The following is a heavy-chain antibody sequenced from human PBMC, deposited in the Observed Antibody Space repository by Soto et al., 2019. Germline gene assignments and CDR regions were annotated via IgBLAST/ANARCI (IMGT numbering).Heavy chain of an antibody. CDR3: ARDSVAARPITYYHYYGLDV. CDR2: ISSSSSTI. J-gene: IGHJ6*02. D-gene: IGHD6-6*01. CDR1: GFTFSSYS. Sequence: PGGSLRLSCAASGFTFSSYSMNWVRQAPGKGLEWVSYISSSSSTIYYADSVKGRFTISRDNAKNSLYLQMNSLRDEDTAVYYCARDSVAARPITYYHYYGLDVCGQGTTVTVSS. V-gene: IGHV3-48*02.